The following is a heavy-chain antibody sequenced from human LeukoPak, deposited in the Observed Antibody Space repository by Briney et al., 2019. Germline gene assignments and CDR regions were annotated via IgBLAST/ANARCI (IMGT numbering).Heavy chain of an antibody. J-gene: IGHJ6*02. Sequence: GGSLRLSCAASGFTFSSYSMNWVRQAPGEGLEWVSYISSSSSTIYYADSVKGRFTISRDNAKNSLYLQMNSLRAEDTAVYYCARDGSYYGDYYYYGMDVWGQGTTVTVSS. CDR2: ISSSSSTI. V-gene: IGHV3-48*04. D-gene: IGHD1-26*01. CDR3: ARDGSYYGDYYYYGMDV. CDR1: GFTFSSYS.